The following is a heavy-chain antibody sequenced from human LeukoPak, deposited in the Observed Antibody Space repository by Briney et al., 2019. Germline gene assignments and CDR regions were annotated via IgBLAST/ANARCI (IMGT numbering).Heavy chain of an antibody. CDR2: IYYSGST. CDR1: GGSISSSSYY. D-gene: IGHD2-2*01. Sequence: SETPSLTCTVSGGSISSSSYYWGWIRQPPGKGLEWIGSIYYSGSTYYNPSLKSRVTISVDTSKNQFSLKLSSVTAADTAVYYCARYPDCSSTSCYGWYYYYYMDVWGKGTTVTVSS. CDR3: ARYPDCSSTSCYGWYYYYYMDV. J-gene: IGHJ6*03. V-gene: IGHV4-39*01.